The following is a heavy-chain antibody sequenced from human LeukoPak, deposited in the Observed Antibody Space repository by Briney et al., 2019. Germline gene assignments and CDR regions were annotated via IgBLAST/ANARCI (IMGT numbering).Heavy chain of an antibody. Sequence: GGSLRLSCAASGFTFSSYSMNWVRQAPGKGLEWVSSISSSSSYIYYADSVKGRFTISRDNAKNSLYLQMNSLRAEDTAVYYCARAVRTRRIAEAGTGFDYWGQGTLVTVSS. D-gene: IGHD6-13*01. CDR1: GFTFSSYS. V-gene: IGHV3-21*01. CDR2: ISSSSSYI. CDR3: ARAVRTRRIAEAGTGFDY. J-gene: IGHJ4*02.